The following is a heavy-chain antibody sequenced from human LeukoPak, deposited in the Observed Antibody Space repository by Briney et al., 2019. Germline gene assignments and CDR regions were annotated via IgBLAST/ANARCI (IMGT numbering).Heavy chain of an antibody. D-gene: IGHD2-21*02. CDR2: ISGSGGST. J-gene: IGHJ5*02. CDR1: GFTFSSYA. Sequence: PGGSLRLSCAASGFTFSSYAMSWVRQAPGKGLEWVSSISGSGGSTYYADSVKGRFTISRDNSKNTLYLQMNSPRAEDTAVYYCATFPVVLTAIEATWGQGTLVTVSS. CDR3: ATFPVVLTAIEAT. V-gene: IGHV3-23*01.